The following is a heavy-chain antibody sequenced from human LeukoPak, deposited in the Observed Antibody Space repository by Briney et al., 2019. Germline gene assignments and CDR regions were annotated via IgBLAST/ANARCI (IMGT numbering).Heavy chain of an antibody. D-gene: IGHD2-21*01. J-gene: IGHJ4*02. CDR2: IRYDGSNK. CDR3: AKGGPVIPDY. Sequence: GGSLRLSCAASGFTFSSYGMHWVRQAPGKGLEWVAFIRYDGSNKYYAGSVKGRFTISRDNSKNTLYLQMNSLRAEDTAVYYCAKGGPVIPDYWGQGTLVTVSS. V-gene: IGHV3-30*02. CDR1: GFTFSSYG.